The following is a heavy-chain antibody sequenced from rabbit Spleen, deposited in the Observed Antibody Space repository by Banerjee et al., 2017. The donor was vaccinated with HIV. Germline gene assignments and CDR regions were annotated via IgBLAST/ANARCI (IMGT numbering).Heavy chain of an antibody. CDR1: GVSFSGDSY. D-gene: IGHD7-1*01. J-gene: IGHJ4*01. CDR2: IDTGSSGFT. CDR3: ARDPYWSAAL. Sequence: ESGGGLVKPGASLTLTCIASGVSFSGDSYMCWVRQAPGKGLEWIVCIDTGSSGFTYFASWAKGRFTISKTSSTTVTLQMTSLTAADTATYFCARDPYWSAALWGPGTLVTVS. V-gene: IGHV1S40*01.